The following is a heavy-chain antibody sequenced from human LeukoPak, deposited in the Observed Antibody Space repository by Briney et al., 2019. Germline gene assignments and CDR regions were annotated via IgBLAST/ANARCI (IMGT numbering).Heavy chain of an antibody. CDR3: AKDVNGYSSAWYHYYFDY. D-gene: IGHD6-19*01. CDR2: ISGSGGST. J-gene: IGHJ4*02. Sequence: GGSLRLSCAASGFTFSSYAMNWVRQAPGKGLEWVSAISGSGGSTYYADSVKGRFTISRDNSKNTLYLQMNSLRAEDTAIYYCAKDVNGYSSAWYHYYFDYWGQGTLVTVSS. CDR1: GFTFSSYA. V-gene: IGHV3-23*01.